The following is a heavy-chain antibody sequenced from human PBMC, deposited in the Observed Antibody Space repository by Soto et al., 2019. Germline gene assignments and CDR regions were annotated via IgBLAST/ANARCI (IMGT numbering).Heavy chain of an antibody. D-gene: IGHD2-2*01. J-gene: IGHJ6*02. CDR3: GRLGADIVLVPAAMRYYNGADV. Sequence: SDTLSLTCTVSGGSISSGDYYWSWIRQPPGKGLEWIGYIYYSGSTYYNPSLKSRVTISVDTSKNQFSLKLGSVTAADTAVYYCGRLGADIVLVPAAMRYYNGADVWGQGTTVTVSS. CDR1: GGSISSGDYY. V-gene: IGHV4-30-4*02. CDR2: IYYSGST.